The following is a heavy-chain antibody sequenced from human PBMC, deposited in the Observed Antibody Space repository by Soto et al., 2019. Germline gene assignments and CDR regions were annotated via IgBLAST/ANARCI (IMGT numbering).Heavy chain of an antibody. V-gene: IGHV1-8*01. CDR2: MNPNSGNT. J-gene: IGHJ3*01. CDR1: GNTFTRYD. D-gene: IGHD2-2*02. CDR3: ARGREGFCRSTRRYRNALDF. Sequence: GAAVKVSWQEWGNTFTRYDINWGGQAPGQRDERMGWMNPNSGNTGYAQKFQGRVTMTRNTSISTAYMELSSLRSEDTAVYYCARGREGFCRSTRRYRNALDFRGQATLLT.